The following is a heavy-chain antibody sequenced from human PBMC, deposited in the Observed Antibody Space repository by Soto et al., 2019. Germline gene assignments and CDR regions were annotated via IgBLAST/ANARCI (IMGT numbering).Heavy chain of an antibody. J-gene: IGHJ6*01. CDR1: GGSISSYY. Sequence: SETLSLTCTVSGGSISSYYWSWIRQPAGKGLEWIGRIYTSGSTNYNPSLKSRVTMSVDTSKNQFSLKLSSVTAADTAVYYCATDIHFWSGYYTADYYYGIDVWGHGTTVTVSA. CDR2: IYTSGST. D-gene: IGHD3-3*02. CDR3: ATDIHFWSGYYTADYYYGIDV. V-gene: IGHV4-4*07.